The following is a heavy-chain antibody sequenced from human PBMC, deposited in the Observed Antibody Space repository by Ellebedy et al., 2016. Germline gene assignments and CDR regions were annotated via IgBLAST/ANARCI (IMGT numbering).Heavy chain of an antibody. Sequence: GGSLRLXXSVSGFNFSSYAMHWVRQAPGKGLEWVSLIYSFGSTYYADSVKGRFTISRDSSENTLYLQMNSLRDEDTAVYYCAVRSGEAYHYHYSMDVWGQGTTVTVSS. CDR3: AVRSGEAYHYHYSMDV. CDR2: IYSFGST. J-gene: IGHJ6*02. D-gene: IGHD3-10*01. CDR1: GFNFSSYA. V-gene: IGHV3-53*01.